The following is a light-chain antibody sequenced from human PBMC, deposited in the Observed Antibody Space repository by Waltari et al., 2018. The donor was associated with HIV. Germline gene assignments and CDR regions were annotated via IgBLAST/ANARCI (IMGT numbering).Light chain of an antibody. Sequence: VLTQSPVTLCAYPGERVTLSCRASQSVNSYLSWYQQKLGQAPRLLIYDASKRATGIPARFSGTVSGTDFTLTISSLEPEDFAVYFCQQHSNWPLITFGPGSTVDV. CDR1: QSVNSY. CDR3: QQHSNWPLIT. CDR2: DAS. J-gene: IGKJ3*01. V-gene: IGKV3-11*01.